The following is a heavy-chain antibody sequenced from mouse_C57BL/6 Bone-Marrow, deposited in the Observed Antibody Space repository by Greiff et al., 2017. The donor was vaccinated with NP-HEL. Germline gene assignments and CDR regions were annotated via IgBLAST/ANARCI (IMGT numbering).Heavy chain of an antibody. J-gene: IGHJ2*01. D-gene: IGHD5-1*01. CDR3: ARCGYQYSIDY. Sequence: QVQLQQPGAELVMPGASVKLSCKASGYTFTSYWMHWVKQRPGQGLEWIGEIDPSDSYTNYNQKFKGKATLTVDKSSSTAYMQLSSLTSEDSAVYCCARCGYQYSIDYWGQGTTLTVSS. CDR2: IDPSDSYT. V-gene: IGHV1-69*01. CDR1: GYTFTSYW.